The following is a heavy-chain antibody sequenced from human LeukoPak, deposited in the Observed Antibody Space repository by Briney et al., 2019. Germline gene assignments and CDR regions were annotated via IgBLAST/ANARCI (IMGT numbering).Heavy chain of an antibody. CDR2: ISSIGSTI. V-gene: IGHV3-11*01. D-gene: IGHD6-13*01. CDR3: ARGAAALEAPDDAFDI. Sequence: SGGFLGLSCAASGFTFSDYYMSWIRQAPGKGLEWVSYISSIGSTIYYADSVKVRLTISRDNAKNSLYLQMNSLRAEDTAVYYCARGAAALEAPDDAFDIWGQGTMVTVSS. CDR1: GFTFSDYY. J-gene: IGHJ3*02.